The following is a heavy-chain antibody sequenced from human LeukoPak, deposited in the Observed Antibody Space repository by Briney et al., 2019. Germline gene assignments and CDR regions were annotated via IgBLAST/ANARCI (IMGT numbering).Heavy chain of an antibody. Sequence: QPGGSLRLSCAASEFTFSTYGMHWVRQAPGKGLEWVAVISYDGSYKFYADSVKGRFTISRDNAKNTVYLQMNSLRVEDTAVYYCGSDTVLGYWGQGTLVTASS. CDR3: GSDTVLGY. CDR2: ISYDGSYK. CDR1: EFTFSTYG. D-gene: IGHD5-18*01. V-gene: IGHV3-30*03. J-gene: IGHJ4*02.